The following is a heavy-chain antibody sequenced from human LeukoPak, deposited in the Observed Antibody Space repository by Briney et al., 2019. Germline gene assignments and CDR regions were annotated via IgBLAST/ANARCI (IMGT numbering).Heavy chain of an antibody. CDR2: ISSRGSII. Sequence: PGGSLRLSCAASGFTFRSCELSWVRQAPAKGLEWVSYISSRGSIIYYADSVKGRFTISRDSAKNSLYLQMNSLRAEDTAVYYCAKRGRYYFDQWGQGTLVTVSS. CDR1: GFTFRSCE. V-gene: IGHV3-48*03. J-gene: IGHJ4*02. D-gene: IGHD1-1*01. CDR3: AKRGRYYFDQ.